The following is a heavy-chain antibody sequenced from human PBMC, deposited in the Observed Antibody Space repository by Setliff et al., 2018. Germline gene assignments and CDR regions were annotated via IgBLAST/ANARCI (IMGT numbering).Heavy chain of an antibody. D-gene: IGHD2-15*01. Sequence: GGSLRLSCAASGFTVSTFSMHWVRQAPVKGLEWVATISDDGSNEFYADSVKGRFTVFRDNSKNTLYLQMSSMRADDTAMYYCARDQFRKSGGLYSWGQGTLVTVS. V-gene: IGHV3-30*03. CDR2: ISDDGSNE. CDR1: GFTVSTFS. CDR3: ARDQFRKSGGLYS. J-gene: IGHJ5*01.